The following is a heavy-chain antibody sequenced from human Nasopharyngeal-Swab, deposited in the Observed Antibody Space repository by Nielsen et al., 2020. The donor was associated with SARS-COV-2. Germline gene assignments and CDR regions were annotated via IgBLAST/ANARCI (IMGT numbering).Heavy chain of an antibody. CDR1: GFTVSSNY. V-gene: IGHV3-53*01. CDR3: ARGVNPPPDY. D-gene: IGHD1-14*01. CDR2: IYSGGNT. Sequence: GGSLRLSCAASGFTVSSNYMTWVRQAPGKGLEWVSIIYSGGNTYHADSVKGRLTISRDNSKNTLFLQMNSLRADDTAVYYCARGVNPPPDYWGQGTLVIVSS. J-gene: IGHJ4*02.